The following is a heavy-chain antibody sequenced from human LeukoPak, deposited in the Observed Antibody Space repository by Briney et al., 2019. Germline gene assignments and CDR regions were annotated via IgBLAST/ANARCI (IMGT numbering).Heavy chain of an antibody. CDR1: GFTVSSNY. D-gene: IGHD3-3*01. Sequence: GSLRLSCAASGFTVSSNYMNWVRQAPGKGLEWIGEINHSGSTNYNPSLKSRVTISVDTSKNQFSLKLSSVTAADTAVYYCARHGGLKPYYYYYMDVWGKGTTVTISS. J-gene: IGHJ6*03. CDR3: ARHGGLKPYYYYYMDV. V-gene: IGHV4-34*01. CDR2: INHSGST.